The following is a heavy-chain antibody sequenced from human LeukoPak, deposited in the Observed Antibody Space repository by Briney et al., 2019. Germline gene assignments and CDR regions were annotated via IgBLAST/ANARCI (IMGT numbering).Heavy chain of an antibody. V-gene: IGHV4-61*01. D-gene: IGHD1-26*01. J-gene: IGHJ5*02. Sequence: SETLSLTCTVSGASVSSASYWSWIRQPPGKGVEWIAHIYNGVNTNYNPSLKSRVTISVDTSKNQFSLRLNSVTAADTAVYYCARSRAFNSGAFDPWGQGSLVTVSS. CDR2: IYNGVNT. CDR1: GASVSSASY. CDR3: ARSRAFNSGAFDP.